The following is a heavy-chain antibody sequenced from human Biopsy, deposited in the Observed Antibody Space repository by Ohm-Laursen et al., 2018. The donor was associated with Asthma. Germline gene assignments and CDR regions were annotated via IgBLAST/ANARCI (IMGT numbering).Heavy chain of an antibody. D-gene: IGHD6-19*01. Sequence: SLRLSCTVPGFTFSDYYMSWIRQAPGKGLEWISYINGKSNSIEYADSVKGRFTISRDNAKNSLYLQMNSLRAEDTAVYYCARDSYSSGLYDDFESWGQGTLVTVSS. CDR3: ARDSYSSGLYDDFES. J-gene: IGHJ4*02. CDR2: INGKSNSI. CDR1: GFTFSDYY. V-gene: IGHV3-11*01.